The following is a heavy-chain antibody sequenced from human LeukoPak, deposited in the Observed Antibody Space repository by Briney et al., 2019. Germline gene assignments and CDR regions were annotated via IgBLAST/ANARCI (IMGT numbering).Heavy chain of an antibody. CDR3: ARDGAEAPNYYYYGMDV. Sequence: PSETLSLTCTVSGGSISSYYWSWIRQPAGKGLEWIGRIYTSGSTNYNPSLKSRVTMSVDTSKNQFSLKLSSVTAADTAVYYCARDGAEAPNYYYYGMDVWGQGTTVTVSS. J-gene: IGHJ6*02. CDR1: GGSISSYY. D-gene: IGHD3-16*01. V-gene: IGHV4-4*07. CDR2: IYTSGST.